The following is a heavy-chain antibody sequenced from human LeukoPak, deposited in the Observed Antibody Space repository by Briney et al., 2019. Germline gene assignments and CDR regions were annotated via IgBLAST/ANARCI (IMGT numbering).Heavy chain of an antibody. J-gene: IGHJ5*02. D-gene: IGHD2-2*01. Sequence: SQTLSLTCTVSGGSISSGYYWGWLRQPPGKGLEWIGNIYHSGSTYYNPSLKSRVTISLDTSKNQFSLKLSSVTAADTAMYYCARRDQRNWFDPWGQGTVVTVSS. CDR2: IYHSGST. V-gene: IGHV4-38-2*02. CDR3: ARRDQRNWFDP. CDR1: GGSISSGYY.